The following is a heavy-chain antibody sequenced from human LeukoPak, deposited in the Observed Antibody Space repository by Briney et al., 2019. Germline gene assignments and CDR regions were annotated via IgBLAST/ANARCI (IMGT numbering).Heavy chain of an antibody. CDR3: ARVGGYGERWLQFNY. CDR1: GGSFSGYY. J-gene: IGHJ4*02. CDR2: IYYSGST. D-gene: IGHD5-24*01. V-gene: IGHV4-59*01. Sequence: SETLSLTCAVYGGSFSGYYRSWIRQPPGKGLEWIGYIYYSGSTNYNPSLKSRVTISVDTSKNQFSLKLSSVTAADTAAYYCARVGGYGERWLQFNYWGQGTLVTVSS.